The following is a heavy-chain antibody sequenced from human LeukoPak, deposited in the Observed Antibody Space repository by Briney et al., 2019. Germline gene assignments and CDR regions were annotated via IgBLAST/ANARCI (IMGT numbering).Heavy chain of an antibody. CDR2: IDANNGDT. CDR3: ARTTSFTASGYDY. D-gene: IGHD6-25*01. J-gene: IGHJ4*02. Sequence: ASVKISCKASGYTFRGNYIHWLRQAPGQGLEWMGWIDANNGDTKSAQKFQGRVTMSRDTSISTAYMDLSSLSPDDAAVYYCARTTSFTASGYDYWGQGTLVTVSS. CDR1: GYTFRGNY. V-gene: IGHV1-2*02.